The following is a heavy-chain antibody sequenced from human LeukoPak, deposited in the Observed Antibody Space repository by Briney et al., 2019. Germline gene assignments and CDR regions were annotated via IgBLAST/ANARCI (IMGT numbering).Heavy chain of an antibody. D-gene: IGHD6-19*01. CDR3: ARCIAVAGMFGWFDS. CDR2: IYYSRST. J-gene: IGHJ5*01. CDR1: GGSVSSYY. Sequence: PSETLSLTCTVSGGSVSSYYWSWIRQPPGKGLEWIGYIYYSRSTNYNPSLKSRVTISVDTSKNQFSLKLGSVTAADTAVYYCARCIAVAGMFGWFDSWGQGTLVTVSS. V-gene: IGHV4-59*02.